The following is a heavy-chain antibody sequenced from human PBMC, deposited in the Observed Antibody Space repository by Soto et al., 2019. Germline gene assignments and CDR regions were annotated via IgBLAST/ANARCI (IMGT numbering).Heavy chain of an antibody. CDR3: ARDDLGYCSGGSCPTI. V-gene: IGHV4-59*01. D-gene: IGHD2-15*01. CDR1: GGSISGYY. Sequence: QVQLQESGPGLVKPSETLSLTCTVSGGSISGYYWSWIRQPPGKGLEWIGYIYYSGSTNYNPSLKSRVTISVDTPKNHFSLKLSSVTAADTAVYYCARDDLGYCSGGSCPTIWGQGTMVTVSS. J-gene: IGHJ3*02. CDR2: IYYSGST.